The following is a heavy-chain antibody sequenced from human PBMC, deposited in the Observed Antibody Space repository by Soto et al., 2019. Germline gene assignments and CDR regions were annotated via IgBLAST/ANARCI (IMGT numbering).Heavy chain of an antibody. J-gene: IGHJ6*02. CDR1: GGTFSSYA. Sequence: QVQLVQSGAEVKKPGSSVKVSCKASGGTFSSYAISWVRQAPGQGLEWMGGIIPIFGTANYAQKFQGRVRITADKSTSTAYMELSSLRSEDTAVYYCASPAREWLPPAIDYYYGMDVWGQGTTVTVSS. V-gene: IGHV1-69*06. CDR2: IIPIFGTA. D-gene: IGHD3-3*01. CDR3: ASPAREWLPPAIDYYYGMDV.